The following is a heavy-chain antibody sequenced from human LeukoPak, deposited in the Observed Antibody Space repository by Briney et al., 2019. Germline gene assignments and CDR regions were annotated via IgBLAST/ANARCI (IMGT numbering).Heavy chain of an antibody. Sequence: ASVKVSCKASGYTFTSYDINWVRQATGQGLEWMGWMNPNSGNTGYAQKFQGRVTITRNTSISIAYMELRSLRSDDTAVYYCARGLKGNYDILTGFGYWGQGTLVTVSS. D-gene: IGHD3-9*01. CDR2: MNPNSGNT. CDR3: ARGLKGNYDILTGFGY. V-gene: IGHV1-8*03. CDR1: GYTFTSYD. J-gene: IGHJ4*02.